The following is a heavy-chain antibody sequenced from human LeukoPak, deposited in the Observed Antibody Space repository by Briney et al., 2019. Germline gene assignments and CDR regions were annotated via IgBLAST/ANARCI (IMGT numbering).Heavy chain of an antibody. V-gene: IGHV4-39*01. J-gene: IGHJ5*02. CDR2: IFYSGRT. CDR3: VRLDSSGWYEEDGDL. D-gene: IGHD6-19*01. CDR1: GGSIRNSFNF. Sequence: SETLSLTCIVSGGSIRNSFNFWGWVRQPPGKGLEWLGNIFYSGRTDYSPSLKSRLTISVDTSKNQFSLTLNSVTATDTAVYFCVRLDSSGWYEEDGDLWGQGILVTVSS.